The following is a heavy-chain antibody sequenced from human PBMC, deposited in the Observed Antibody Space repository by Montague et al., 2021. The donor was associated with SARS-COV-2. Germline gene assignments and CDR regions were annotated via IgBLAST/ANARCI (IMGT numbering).Heavy chain of an antibody. J-gene: IGHJ4*02. CDR1: GGSISGYY. CDR2: INLCAST. V-gene: IGHV4-34*01. CDR3: ARRDPLTLTLIGLRCKSGSDY. Sequence: SETLSLTCAVYGGSISGYYCSWICKCPATGQELNGEINLCASTNSNFNPSLRSRVTISVDTSKRQLSLKLSSVTAADTGVYYCARRDPLTLTLIGLRCKSGSDYWGQGTLVTVSS. D-gene: IGHD2-21*01.